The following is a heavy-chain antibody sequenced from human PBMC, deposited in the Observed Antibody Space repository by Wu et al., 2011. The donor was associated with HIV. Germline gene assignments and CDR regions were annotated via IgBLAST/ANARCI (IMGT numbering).Heavy chain of an antibody. CDR2: INPNSGGT. Sequence: QVQLVQSGAEVKKPGASVKVSCKASGYTFTGYYMHWVRQAPGQGLEWMGWINPNSGGTNYAQKFQGRVTMTRDTSISTAYMELSRLRSGDTAVYYCARRLGGSSGADAFDIWGQGTMVTVSS. CDR1: GYTFTGYY. J-gene: IGHJ3*02. CDR3: ARRLGGSSGADAFDI. V-gene: IGHV1-2*02. D-gene: IGHD3-22*01.